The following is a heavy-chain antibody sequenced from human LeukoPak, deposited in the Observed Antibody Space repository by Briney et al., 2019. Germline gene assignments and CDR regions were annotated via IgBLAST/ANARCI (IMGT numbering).Heavy chain of an antibody. CDR2: ISRSSTTI. V-gene: IGHV3-48*01. CDR1: GFSFTNYS. CDR3: AQNVYSSSWLGY. Sequence: GGSLRLSCASSGFSFTNYSMNWVRQAPGKGLEWVSYISRSSTTIYYADSVKGRFTISRDNAKNSPYLQMNSLRAEDTAVYYCAQNVYSSSWLGYWGQGTLVTVSS. J-gene: IGHJ4*02. D-gene: IGHD6-13*01.